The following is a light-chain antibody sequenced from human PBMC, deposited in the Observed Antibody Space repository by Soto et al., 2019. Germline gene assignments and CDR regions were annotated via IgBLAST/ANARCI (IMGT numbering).Light chain of an antibody. Sequence: QSALTQPASVSGSPGQAITISCTGTSSDVGGYNYVSWYQQHPGKAPHPSIYDVRNRPSGVSNRFSGSKSVNTASLTISGLQAEDEADYSCSSYSSSSTPNFFGTGTKFTVL. J-gene: IGLJ1*01. CDR3: SSYSSSSTPNF. CDR1: SSDVGGYNY. CDR2: DVR. V-gene: IGLV2-14*01.